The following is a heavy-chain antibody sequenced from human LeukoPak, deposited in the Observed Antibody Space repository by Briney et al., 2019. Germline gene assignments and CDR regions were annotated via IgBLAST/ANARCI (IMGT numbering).Heavy chain of an antibody. CDR1: GFTFSNAW. CDR2: IKSKTDGGTT. CDR3: TTDKNGYYDSSGPFDY. V-gene: IGHV3-15*01. Sequence: NSGGSLRLSCAASGFTFSNAWMSWVRQAPGKGLEWVGRIKSKTDGGTTEYAAPVKGRFTISRDDSKNTLYLQMNSLKTEDTAVYYCTTDKNGYYDSSGPFDYWGQGTLVTVSS. J-gene: IGHJ4*02. D-gene: IGHD3-22*01.